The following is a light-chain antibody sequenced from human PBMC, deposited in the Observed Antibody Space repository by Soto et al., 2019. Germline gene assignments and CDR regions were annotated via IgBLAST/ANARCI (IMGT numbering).Light chain of an antibody. CDR1: SSDVGGYNY. Sequence: QSLLTQPASVSGSPGQSITISRTGTSSDVGGYNYVSWYQQHPGKAPKLMIYDVSNRPSGVSNRFSGSKSGNTASLTISGLQAEDEADYYCSSYTSSSTLLYVFGTGTKVTVL. CDR3: SSYTSSSTLLYV. J-gene: IGLJ1*01. CDR2: DVS. V-gene: IGLV2-14*01.